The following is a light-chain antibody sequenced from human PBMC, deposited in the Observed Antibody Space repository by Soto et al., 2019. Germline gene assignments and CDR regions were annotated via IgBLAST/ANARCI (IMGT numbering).Light chain of an antibody. V-gene: IGLV1-44*01. CDR2: SNN. CDR3: AAWDDSLNGLYV. J-gene: IGLJ1*01. CDR1: SSNIGSNT. Sequence: QAVVTQPPSASGTPGQRVTISCSGSSSNIGSNTVNWYQQLPGTAPKLLIYSNNQRPSGVPDRFSGSKPGTSASLAISGLQSEDEADYYCAAWDDSLNGLYVFGTGTKLTVL.